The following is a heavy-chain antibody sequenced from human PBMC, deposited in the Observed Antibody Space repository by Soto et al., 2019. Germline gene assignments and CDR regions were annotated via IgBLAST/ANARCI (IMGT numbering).Heavy chain of an antibody. D-gene: IGHD3-22*01. CDR3: ASGGPRMIVRGWFDP. CDR1: GGSISSYY. V-gene: IGHV4-59*01. Sequence: QVQLQESGPGLVKPSETLSLTCTVSGGSISSYYWSWIRQPPGKGLEWIGYIYYSGSTNYNPSLKSRVTISVDTSKNQFSLKLSSVTAADTAVYYCASGGPRMIVRGWFDPWGQGTLVTVSS. J-gene: IGHJ5*02. CDR2: IYYSGST.